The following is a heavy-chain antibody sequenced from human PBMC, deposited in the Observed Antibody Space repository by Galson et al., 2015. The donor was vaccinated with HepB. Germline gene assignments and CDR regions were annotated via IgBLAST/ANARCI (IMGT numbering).Heavy chain of an antibody. CDR3: ARDGDSSGRRDWYFDL. D-gene: IGHD3-22*01. V-gene: IGHV3-13*01. CDR1: GFTFSSYD. Sequence: SLRLSCAASGFTFSSYDMHWVRQATGKGLEWVSAIGTAGDTYYPGSVKGRFTISRENAKNSLYLQMNSLRAGDTAVYYCARDGDSSGRRDWYFDLWGRGTLVTVSS. J-gene: IGHJ2*01. CDR2: IGTAGDT.